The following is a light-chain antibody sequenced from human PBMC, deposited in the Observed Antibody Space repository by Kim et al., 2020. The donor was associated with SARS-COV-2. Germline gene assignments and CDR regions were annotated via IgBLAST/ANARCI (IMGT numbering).Light chain of an antibody. V-gene: IGKV3-15*01. CDR1: QGVSSH. J-gene: IGKJ4*01. CDR3: QQYNNWPLT. CDR2: GAS. Sequence: VSPSERATLSCRASQGVSSHLAWYQQKPGQAPRLLIYGASTRATGIPARFSGSGSGTEFTLTISSLQSEDFAVYYCQQYNNWPLTFGGGTKVDIK.